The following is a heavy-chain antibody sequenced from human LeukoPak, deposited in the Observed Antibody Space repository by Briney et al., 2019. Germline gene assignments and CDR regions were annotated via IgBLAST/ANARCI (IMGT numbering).Heavy chain of an antibody. CDR2: ISAYNGNT. CDR1: GYTFTSYG. CDR3: ARGAPTYSGSYSKAPYYYYYMDV. J-gene: IGHJ6*03. Sequence: ASVKVSCKASGYTFTSYGISWVRQAPGQGLEWMGWISAYNGNTNYAQKLQGRVTMTIDTSTSTAYMELRSLRSDDTAVYYCARGAPTYSGSYSKAPYYYYYMDVWGKGTTVTVSS. D-gene: IGHD1-26*01. V-gene: IGHV1-18*01.